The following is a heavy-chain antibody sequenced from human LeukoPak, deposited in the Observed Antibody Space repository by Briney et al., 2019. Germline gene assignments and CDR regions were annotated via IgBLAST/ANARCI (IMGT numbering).Heavy chain of an antibody. CDR3: ARSPTGFGSHFDY. Sequence: GASVKVSCKASGGTFSSYAISWVRQAPGQGLEWMGGIIPIFGTANYAQKFQGRVTITADESTSTAYMELSSPRSEDTAVYYCARSPTGFGSHFDYWGQGTLVTVSS. D-gene: IGHD1-26*01. CDR1: GGTFSSYA. CDR2: IIPIFGTA. J-gene: IGHJ4*02. V-gene: IGHV1-69*13.